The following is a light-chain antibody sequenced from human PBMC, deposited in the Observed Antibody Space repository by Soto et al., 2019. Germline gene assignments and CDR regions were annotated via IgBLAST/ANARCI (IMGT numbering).Light chain of an antibody. Sequence: DIQMTQSPSSLSASVGDRVTITCRASQSIGSYFNWYQQKPGKAPKLLIYAASALESGVPSRFSGSGSGTDFTLTISSLHPGYFATYYCQQSYSTPWTFGQGTKVDIK. J-gene: IGKJ1*01. CDR2: AAS. V-gene: IGKV1-39*01. CDR3: QQSYSTPWT. CDR1: QSIGSY.